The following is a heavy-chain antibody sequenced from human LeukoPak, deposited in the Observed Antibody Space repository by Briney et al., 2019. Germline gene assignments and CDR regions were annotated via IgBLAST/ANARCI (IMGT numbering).Heavy chain of an antibody. CDR1: GGSISSGGYY. Sequence: SETLSLTCTVSGGSISSGGYYWSWIRQHPGKGLEWIGYIYYSGSTYYNPSLKSRVTISVDTSKNQFSLKLSSVTAADTAVYYCARGHPPPHPPRGWFDPWGQGTLVTVSS. J-gene: IGHJ5*02. D-gene: IGHD3-10*01. V-gene: IGHV4-31*03. CDR2: IYYSGST. CDR3: ARGHPPPHPPRGWFDP.